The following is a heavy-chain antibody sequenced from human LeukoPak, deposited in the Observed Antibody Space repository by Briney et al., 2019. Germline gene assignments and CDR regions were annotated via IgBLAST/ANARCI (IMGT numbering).Heavy chain of an antibody. Sequence: PSETLSLTCTVSGGSISNHHWSWFRQSPGTGLEWIGYIEYSGGTTYNSSLKSRVTISVDTSKSQFSLKLNSVTAADTAVYYCARVKYSSGSTSSWFDPWGQGTPVAVSS. CDR1: GGSISNHH. CDR3: ARVKYSSGSTSSWFDP. J-gene: IGHJ5*02. V-gene: IGHV4-59*08. D-gene: IGHD3-10*01. CDR2: IEYSGGT.